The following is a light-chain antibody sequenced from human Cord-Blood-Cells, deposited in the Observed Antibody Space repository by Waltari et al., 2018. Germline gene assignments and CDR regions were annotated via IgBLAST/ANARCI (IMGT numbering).Light chain of an antibody. CDR2: EGS. CDR1: SSDVGSYNL. V-gene: IGLV2-23*01. Sequence: QSAVTQPASVSGSPGQSITISCTGTSSDVGSYNLFSWYQQHPGKAPKLMIYEGSKRPSGVSNRFSGSKSGNTASLTISGLQAEDEADYYCCSYAGSSTWVFGGGTKLTVL. J-gene: IGLJ3*02. CDR3: CSYAGSSTWV.